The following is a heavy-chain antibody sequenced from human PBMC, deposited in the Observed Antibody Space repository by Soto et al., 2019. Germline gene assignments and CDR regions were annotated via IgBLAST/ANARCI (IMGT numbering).Heavy chain of an antibody. J-gene: IGHJ4*02. V-gene: IGHV3-21*01. Sequence: PGGSLRLSCAASGFSFSSYVMNWVRQAPGKGLEWVSSISTSSSYIYYADSVKGRVAISRDNAKNSLLLQVNSLRAEDTAVYYCATSGAITGTEGGYDYWGQGTLVTVSS. D-gene: IGHD1-20*01. CDR1: GFSFSSYV. CDR3: ATSGAITGTEGGYDY. CDR2: ISTSSSYI.